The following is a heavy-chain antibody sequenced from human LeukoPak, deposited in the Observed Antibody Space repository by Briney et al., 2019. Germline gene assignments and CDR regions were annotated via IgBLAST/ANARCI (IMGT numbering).Heavy chain of an antibody. V-gene: IGHV3-7*03. CDR1: GFTYTAHW. D-gene: IGHD3-22*01. CDR2: IKEDGREK. Sequence: GGSLRLSCVGSGFTYTAHWMTWVLQAPGKGLEWVANIKEDGREKYYVDSVKGRFAISRDNAKNSLYLQMNSLRVEDTAVYYCTSGLFDYWGQGTLVTVSS. J-gene: IGHJ4*02. CDR3: TSGLFDY.